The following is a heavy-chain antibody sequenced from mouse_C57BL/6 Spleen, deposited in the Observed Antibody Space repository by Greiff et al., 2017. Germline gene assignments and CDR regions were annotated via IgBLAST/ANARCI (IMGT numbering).Heavy chain of an antibody. CDR3: ARGLIVYDYDGVRDYFDY. CDR2: IYPGDGDT. CDR1: GYAFSSYW. V-gene: IGHV1-80*01. J-gene: IGHJ2*01. D-gene: IGHD2-4*01. Sequence: QVQLQQSGAELVKPGASVKISCKASGYAFSSYWMNWVKQRPGKGLEWIGQIYPGDGDTNYNGKFKGKATLTADKSSSTAYMQLSSLTSEDSAVYVCARGLIVYDYDGVRDYFDYWGQGTTLTVSS.